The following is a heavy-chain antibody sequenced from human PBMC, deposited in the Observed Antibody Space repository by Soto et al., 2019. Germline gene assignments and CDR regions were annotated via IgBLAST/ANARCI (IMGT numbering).Heavy chain of an antibody. CDR3: ARGQSSGWHLHYYYGMDV. Sequence: GGSLRLSCAASGFTFSSYSMNWVRQAPGKGLEWVSYTSSSSSTIYYADSVKGRFTISRDNAKNSLYLQMNSLRDEDTAVYYCARGQSSGWHLHYYYGMDVWGQGTTVTVSS. D-gene: IGHD6-19*01. J-gene: IGHJ6*02. CDR2: TSSSSSTI. V-gene: IGHV3-48*02. CDR1: GFTFSSYS.